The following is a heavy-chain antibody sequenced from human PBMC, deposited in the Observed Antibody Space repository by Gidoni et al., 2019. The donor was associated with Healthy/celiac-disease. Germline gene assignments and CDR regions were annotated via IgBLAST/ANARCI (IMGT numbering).Heavy chain of an antibody. D-gene: IGHD6-19*01. Sequence: QLQLQESGPGLVKPSETLSLTCTVSGGSISSSSYYWGWIRQPPGKGLEWIGSIYYSGSTYYNPSLKSRVTISVDTSKNQFSLKLSSVTAADTAVYYCARHVIAVAGPADYWGQGTLVTVSS. CDR3: ARHVIAVAGPADY. CDR2: IYYSGST. V-gene: IGHV4-39*01. J-gene: IGHJ4*02. CDR1: GGSISSSSYY.